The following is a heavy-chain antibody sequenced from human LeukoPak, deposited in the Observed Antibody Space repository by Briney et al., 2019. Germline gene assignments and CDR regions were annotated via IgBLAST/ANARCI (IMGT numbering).Heavy chain of an antibody. Sequence: ASETLSLTCTVPDGSISSYFWSWIRQPPGKGLEWLGYIYYTGMSISKPSLRSRVTISMDTSKHQFSLQLSSVTAADTAIYYCARHGRMVIMSKFSTGIDQWGQGTPVTVSS. CDR2: IYYTGMS. V-gene: IGHV4-59*08. CDR3: ARHGRMVIMSKFSTGIDQ. CDR1: DGSISSYF. D-gene: IGHD2-8*01. J-gene: IGHJ4*02.